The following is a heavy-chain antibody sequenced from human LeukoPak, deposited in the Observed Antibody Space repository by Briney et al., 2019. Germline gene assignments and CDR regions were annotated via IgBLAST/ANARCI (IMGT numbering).Heavy chain of an antibody. CDR2: MNPNSGNT. CDR1: GYTFTSYD. V-gene: IGHV1-8*03. D-gene: IGHD2-2*01. CDR3: ARGYCSSTSCYAVDY. J-gene: IGHJ4*02. Sequence: ASVKVSCKASGYTFTSYDINWVRQATGQGLEWMGWMNPNSGNTGYAQKFQGRVTITRNTSISTAYMELSSLRSDDTAVYYCARGYCSSTSCYAVDYWGQGTLVAVSS.